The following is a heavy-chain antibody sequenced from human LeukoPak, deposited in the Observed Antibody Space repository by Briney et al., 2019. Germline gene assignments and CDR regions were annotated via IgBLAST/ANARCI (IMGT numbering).Heavy chain of an antibody. D-gene: IGHD3-3*01. CDR1: GGAISSSSYY. CDR3: ANHGDFWAYYCDY. Sequence: SETLSLTCTVSGGAISSSSYYWGWIRQPPGKGLEWIGSIYYSGSTYYNPSLKSRVTISVDTSKNQFSLKLSSVTAADTAVYYCANHGDFWAYYCDYWGQGTLVTVSS. V-gene: IGHV4-39*01. J-gene: IGHJ4*02. CDR2: IYYSGST.